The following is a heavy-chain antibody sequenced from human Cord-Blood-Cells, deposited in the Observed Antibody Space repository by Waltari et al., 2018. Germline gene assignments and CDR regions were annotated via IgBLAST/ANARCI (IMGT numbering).Heavy chain of an antibody. D-gene: IGHD6-13*01. J-gene: IGHJ6*03. CDR2: ISAYNGNT. CDR1: GYTFTSYG. V-gene: IGHV1-18*04. CDR3: ARDRRWTGSSWYYYYYMDV. Sequence: QVQLVQSGAEVKKPGASVKVSCKASGYTFTSYGIRWVRQAPGQGLEWMGWISAYNGNTNYAQKLQGRVTMTTDTSTSTAYMELRSLRSDDTAVYYCARDRRWTGSSWYYYYYMDVWGKGTTVTVSS.